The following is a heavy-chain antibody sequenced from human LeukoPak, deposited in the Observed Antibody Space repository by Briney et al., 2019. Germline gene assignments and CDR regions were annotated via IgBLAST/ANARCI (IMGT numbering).Heavy chain of an antibody. CDR2: ILPNFGTA. Sequence: SVKVSCKASGGTFTSYAISWVRHAPGQGLEWMGGILPNFGTANYAQKFEGRVTITADESTSTAYMELSSLRSEDTAVYYCARVLTVRGVLNWFDPWGQGTLVTVSS. D-gene: IGHD3-10*01. J-gene: IGHJ5*02. CDR1: GGTFTSYA. V-gene: IGHV1-69*13. CDR3: ARVLTVRGVLNWFDP.